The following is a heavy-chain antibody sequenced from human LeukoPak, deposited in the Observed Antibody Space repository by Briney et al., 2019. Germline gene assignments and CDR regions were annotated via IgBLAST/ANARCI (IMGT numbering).Heavy chain of an antibody. J-gene: IGHJ4*02. Sequence: SETLSLTCAVYGGSFSGYYWSWIRQPPGKGLEWIGEINHSGSTNYNPSLKSRVTISVDTSKNQFSPKLSSVTAADTAVYYCAREPRYFDWLRGSFDYWGQGTLVTVSS. CDR3: AREPRYFDWLRGSFDY. D-gene: IGHD3-9*01. V-gene: IGHV4-34*01. CDR2: INHSGST. CDR1: GGSFSGYY.